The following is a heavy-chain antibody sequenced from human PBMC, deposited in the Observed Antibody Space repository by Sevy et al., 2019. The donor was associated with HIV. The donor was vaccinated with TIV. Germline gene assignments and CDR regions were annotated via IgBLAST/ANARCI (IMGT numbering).Heavy chain of an antibody. CDR1: GYTFTSYA. V-gene: IGHV1-3*01. Sequence: ASVKVSCKASGYTFTSYAMHWVRQAPGQRLEWMGWINAGNGNTKYSQKFQGRVTITRDTSASTAYMELSSLRSEDMAVYYCAREPPHIVVPAAMEDGMDVWGQGTTVTVSS. J-gene: IGHJ6*02. D-gene: IGHD2-2*01. CDR3: AREPPHIVVPAAMEDGMDV. CDR2: INAGNGNT.